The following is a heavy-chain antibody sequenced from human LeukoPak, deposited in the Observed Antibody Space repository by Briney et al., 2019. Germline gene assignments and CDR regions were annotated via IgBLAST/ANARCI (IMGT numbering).Heavy chain of an antibody. CDR3: ARAPRGYSGYRNYFDY. J-gene: IGHJ4*02. CDR1: GGSFSGYY. CDR2: INHSGST. V-gene: IGHV4-34*01. Sequence: PSETLSLTCAVYGGSFSGYYWSWIRQPPGKGLEWIGEINHSGSTNYNPSLKSRVTISVDTSKNQFSLKLSSVTAADTAVYYCARAPRGYSGYRNYFDYWGQGTLVTVSS. D-gene: IGHD5-12*01.